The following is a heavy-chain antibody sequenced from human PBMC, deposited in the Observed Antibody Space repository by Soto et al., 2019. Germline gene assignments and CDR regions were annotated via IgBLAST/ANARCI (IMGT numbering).Heavy chain of an antibody. D-gene: IGHD6-13*01. Sequence: SETLSLTCSVSGGSMSDYYWSWIRQPPGKGLEWIGYIHYSGGTKYNPSLKSRVTISIDTSKNQFSLKLNSVTAADTAVYYCARGSGYSNYWGQGTLVTVSS. CDR2: IHYSGGT. CDR1: GGSMSDYY. J-gene: IGHJ4*02. V-gene: IGHV4-59*01. CDR3: ARGSGYSNY.